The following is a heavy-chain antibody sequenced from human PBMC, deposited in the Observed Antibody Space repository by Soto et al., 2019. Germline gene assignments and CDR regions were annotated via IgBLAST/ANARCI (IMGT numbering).Heavy chain of an antibody. V-gene: IGHV1-69*13. CDR3: ARDGPGQYYYDSSGYYHNWFDP. CDR1: GGTFSSYA. J-gene: IGHJ5*02. Sequence: SVKVSCKASGGTFSSYAISWVRQAPGQGLEWMGGIIPIFGTANYAQKFQGRVTITADESTSTAYMELSSLRSEDTAVYYCARDGPGQYYYDSSGYYHNWFDPWGQGTLVTVSS. D-gene: IGHD3-22*01. CDR2: IIPIFGTA.